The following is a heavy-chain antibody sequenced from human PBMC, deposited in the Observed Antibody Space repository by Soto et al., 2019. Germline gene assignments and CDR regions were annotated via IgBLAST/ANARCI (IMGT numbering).Heavy chain of an antibody. CDR3: AHSTTHLMGFDP. D-gene: IGHD1-26*01. Sequence: QITLKESGPTLVKPTQTLTLTCTFSGFSLSTSGVGVGWIRQPPGRALEWLGIIYWDDDKRYSPSLKSRLTITKDTSKNLVVLTMTNMDPVDTATYYCAHSTTHLMGFDPWGQGTLVTVSS. CDR1: GFSLSTSGVG. CDR2: IYWDDDK. V-gene: IGHV2-5*02. J-gene: IGHJ5*02.